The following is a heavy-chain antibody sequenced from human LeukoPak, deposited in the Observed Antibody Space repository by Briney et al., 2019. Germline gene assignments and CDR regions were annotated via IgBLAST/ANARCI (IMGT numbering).Heavy chain of an antibody. D-gene: IGHD5-24*01. J-gene: IGHJ4*02. CDR3: ARRLNGMATIDRYLDY. CDR2: IYYTGST. V-gene: IGHV4-39*01. Sequence: SETLSLTCNVSGGSISSSSYYWVWIRQPPGKGLEWIGNIYYTGSTYYNSSLKSRITISVDTSKNQFSLNLNAVTAADTAVYYCARRLNGMATIDRYLDYWGQGVLVTVSS. CDR1: GGSISSSSYY.